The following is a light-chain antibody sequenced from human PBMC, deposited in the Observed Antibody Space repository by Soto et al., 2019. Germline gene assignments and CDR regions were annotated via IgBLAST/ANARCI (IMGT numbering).Light chain of an antibody. V-gene: IGKV1-9*01. CDR2: AAS. Sequence: DIQLTQSPSFLSASVGDRVTITCRASQDISSHLAWYQQKPGKAPKLLIYAASTLQSGVPSGFGGSGSGTEFTLTITSLQPEDFATFYCQQVKTYPLTFGGGTKVEIK. J-gene: IGKJ4*01. CDR1: QDISSH. CDR3: QQVKTYPLT.